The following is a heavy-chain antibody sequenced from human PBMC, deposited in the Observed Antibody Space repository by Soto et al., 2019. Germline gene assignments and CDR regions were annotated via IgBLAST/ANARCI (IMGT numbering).Heavy chain of an antibody. J-gene: IGHJ6*02. CDR1: GGSISSGDYY. CDR3: ARDLSTGFYCGGDCLEGGYSMDV. V-gene: IGHV4-30-4*01. Sequence: SETLSLTCTVSGGSISSGDYYWSWIRRPPGKGPEWIGYIYYSGSTYYNPSVKSRVTISVDTSKNQLFLKLSSVTAADTAVYYWARDLSTGFYCGGDCLEGGYSMDVWGQGTTVTVSS. CDR2: IYYSGST. D-gene: IGHD2-21*02.